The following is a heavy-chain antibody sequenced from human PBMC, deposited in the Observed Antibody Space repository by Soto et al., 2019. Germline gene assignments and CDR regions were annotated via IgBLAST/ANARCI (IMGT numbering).Heavy chain of an antibody. CDR2: ISATGGST. CDR3: AKDRLAGNFDY. CDR1: GFTFNNYA. V-gene: IGHV3-23*01. Sequence: GXSLRLSCAASGFTFNNYAMNWFRQAPGKGLEWVATISATGGSTYYADSVKGRFTISGDNSKNTLYLQMNGLRVEDTAVYYCAKDRLAGNFDYWGQGTQVTVSS. J-gene: IGHJ4*02.